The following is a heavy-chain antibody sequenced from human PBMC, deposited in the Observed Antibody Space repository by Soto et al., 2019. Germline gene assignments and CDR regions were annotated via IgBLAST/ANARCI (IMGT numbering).Heavy chain of an antibody. Sequence: LRLSCAASGFTVSSNYMSWVRQAPGKGLEWVSVIYSGGSTYYADSVKGRFTISRDNSKNTLYLQMNSLRAEDTAVYYCARGVGNDFWSGYPSYYYYYMDVWGKGTTVTVSS. D-gene: IGHD3-3*01. J-gene: IGHJ6*03. V-gene: IGHV3-66*01. CDR2: IYSGGST. CDR1: GFTVSSNY. CDR3: ARGVGNDFWSGYPSYYYYYMDV.